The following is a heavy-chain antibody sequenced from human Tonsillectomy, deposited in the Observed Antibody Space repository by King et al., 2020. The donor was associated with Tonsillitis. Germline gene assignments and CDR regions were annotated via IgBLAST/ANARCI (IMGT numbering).Heavy chain of an antibody. CDR2: IYYSGST. J-gene: IGHJ4*02. CDR1: GGSISIRSYY. CDR3: ASHVTQYDFWSGSQTGTGTNFDH. D-gene: IGHD3-3*01. Sequence: QLQESGPGLVKPSETLSLTCTVSGGSISIRSYYWGWIRQPPGKGLEWIGSIYYSGSTYYSPSLKSRVTVYVDTSKNQFSLKLSSVTAADTAVYYCASHVTQYDFWSGSQTGTGTNFDHWGQGTLVTVSS. V-gene: IGHV4-39*01.